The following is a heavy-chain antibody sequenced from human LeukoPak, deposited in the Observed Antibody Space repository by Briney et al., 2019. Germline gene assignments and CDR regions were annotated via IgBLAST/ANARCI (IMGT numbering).Heavy chain of an antibody. Sequence: GGSLGLSFAAPGFTLSAYTMTWVRQTPGKGLEWVSFITASDSRTNYADSVKGRFTISRDKSKNTLYLKMNSLRAEDTAVYYCARGSSRDGYNPWGQGTLVTVSS. J-gene: IGHJ5*02. CDR2: ITASDSRT. CDR3: ARGSSRDGYNP. CDR1: GFTLSAYT. D-gene: IGHD5-24*01. V-gene: IGHV3-23*01.